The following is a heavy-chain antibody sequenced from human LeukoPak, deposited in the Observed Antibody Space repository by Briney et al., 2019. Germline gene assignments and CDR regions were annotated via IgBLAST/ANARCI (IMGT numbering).Heavy chain of an antibody. D-gene: IGHD3-3*01. J-gene: IGHJ4*02. V-gene: IGHV1-2*02. CDR3: ARGSGYSSYYFDY. CDR2: INPNSGGT. CDR1: GYTFTGYY. Sequence: ASVKVSCKASGYTFTGYYMHWVRQAPGQGLEWMGWINPNSGGTNYAQKFQGRVTMTRDTSISTAYMELSRLRSDDTAVYYCARGSGYSSYYFDYWGQGTLVTVSS.